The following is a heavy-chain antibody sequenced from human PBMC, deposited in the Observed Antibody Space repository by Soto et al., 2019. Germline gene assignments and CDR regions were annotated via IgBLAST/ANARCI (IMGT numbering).Heavy chain of an antibody. CDR3: ARGVQIIVLLPAAIDY. V-gene: IGHV3-48*02. Sequence: EVQLVESGGGLVQPGESLRLSCAASGFTFSSYSINWVRQAPGKGLEWVSYIHNSSSTIYYADSVRGRFPISRDNAKNSLSLQMNSLRDEDTAVYYCARGVQIIVLLPAAIDYWGQGTLVTVSS. D-gene: IGHD2-2*01. J-gene: IGHJ4*02. CDR1: GFTFSSYS. CDR2: IHNSSSTI.